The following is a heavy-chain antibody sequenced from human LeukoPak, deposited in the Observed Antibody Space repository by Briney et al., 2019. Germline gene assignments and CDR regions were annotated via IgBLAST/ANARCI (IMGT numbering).Heavy chain of an antibody. D-gene: IGHD5-24*01. J-gene: IGHJ6*03. CDR1: GGSISSSSYY. Sequence: SETLSLTCTVSGGSISSSSYYWGWIRQPPGKGLEWIGIIYYSGSTYYNPSLKSRVTISVDTSKNQFSLKLSSVTAADTAVYYCAGGDPDYYYYMDVRGKGTTVTVSS. CDR2: IYYSGST. V-gene: IGHV4-39*07. CDR3: AGGDPDYYYYMDV.